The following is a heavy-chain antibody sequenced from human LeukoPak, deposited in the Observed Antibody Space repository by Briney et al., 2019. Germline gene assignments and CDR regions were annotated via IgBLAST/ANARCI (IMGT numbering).Heavy chain of an antibody. Sequence: SETLSLTGTVSGGSISSYYWSWIRQPPGKGLEWIGYIYYSGSTNYNPSLKSRVTISVDTSKNQFSLKLSSVTAADTAVYYCARGYLYGSSGYYLRYWGQGTLVTVSS. D-gene: IGHD3-22*01. CDR2: IYYSGST. J-gene: IGHJ4*02. V-gene: IGHV4-59*01. CDR1: GGSISSYY. CDR3: ARGYLYGSSGYYLRY.